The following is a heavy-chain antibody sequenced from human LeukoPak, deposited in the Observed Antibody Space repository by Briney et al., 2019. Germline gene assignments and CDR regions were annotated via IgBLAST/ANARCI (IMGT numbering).Heavy chain of an antibody. V-gene: IGHV4-34*01. CDR1: GGSFSGYY. CDR2: INHSGST. J-gene: IGHJ1*01. CDR3: ARGRIPYGDYVSYFQH. D-gene: IGHD4-17*01. Sequence: SETLSLTCAVYGGSFSGYYWSWIRQPPGKGLEWIGEINHSGSTNYNPSLKSRVTISVDTSKNQFSLKLSSVTAADTAVYYCARGRIPYGDYVSYFQHWGQGTLVTVSS.